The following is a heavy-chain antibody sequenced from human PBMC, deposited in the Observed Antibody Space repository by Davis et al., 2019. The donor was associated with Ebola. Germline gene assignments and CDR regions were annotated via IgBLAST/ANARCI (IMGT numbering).Heavy chain of an antibody. CDR1: GGTFSSYA. CDR2: IIPIFGTA. V-gene: IGHV1-69*13. CDR3: AGNGRRIVAYFDN. D-gene: IGHD2-8*01. J-gene: IGHJ4*02. Sequence: AASVKVSCKASGGTFSSYAITWVRQAPGQGLEWMGGIIPIFGTANYAQKFQGRVTIIADESTSTAYMELSSLTYEDTAVYYCAGNGRRIVAYFDNWGQGTLVTVSS.